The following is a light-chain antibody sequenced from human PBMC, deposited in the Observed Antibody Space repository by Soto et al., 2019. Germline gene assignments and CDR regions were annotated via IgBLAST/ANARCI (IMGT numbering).Light chain of an antibody. CDR3: TSFTSSSTLYV. CDR2: DVS. V-gene: IGLV2-14*01. CDR1: GSDVGAYNY. J-gene: IGLJ1*01. Sequence: QSALTQPASVSGSPGQSITISCTGTGSDVGAYNYVSWYQQHPDKAPKLMIYDVSDRPSGVSNRFSGSKSGNTASLTISGIQAEDEADYYCTSFTSSSTLYVFGAGTKLTVL.